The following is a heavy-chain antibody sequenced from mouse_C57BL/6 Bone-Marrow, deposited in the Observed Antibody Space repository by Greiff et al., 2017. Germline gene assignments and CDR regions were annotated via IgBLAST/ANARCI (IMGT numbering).Heavy chain of an antibody. Sequence: QVQLQQSGAELVRPGASVTLSCKASGYTFTDYEMHWVKQTPVHGLEWIGAIGPETGGTAYNQKFKGKAILTADKSSSTAYMELLSLTSEDSAVYYCTGDHSSVIMYAMDYWGQGTSVTVSS. CDR1: GYTFTDYE. CDR3: TGDHSSVIMYAMDY. D-gene: IGHD1-1*01. V-gene: IGHV1-15*01. CDR2: IGPETGGT. J-gene: IGHJ4*01.